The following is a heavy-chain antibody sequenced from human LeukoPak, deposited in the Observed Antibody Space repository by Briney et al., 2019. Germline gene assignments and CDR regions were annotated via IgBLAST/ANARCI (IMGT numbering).Heavy chain of an antibody. Sequence: GGSLRLSCAASGFTFSSYSMNWVRQAPGKGLEWVSSISSSSSYIYYADSVKGRFTISRDNAKNSLYLQMNRLRAEDTAVYYCARERGSSSWMTFDYWGQGTLVTVSS. D-gene: IGHD6-13*01. CDR2: ISSSSSYI. V-gene: IGHV3-21*01. CDR1: GFTFSSYS. CDR3: ARERGSSSWMTFDY. J-gene: IGHJ4*02.